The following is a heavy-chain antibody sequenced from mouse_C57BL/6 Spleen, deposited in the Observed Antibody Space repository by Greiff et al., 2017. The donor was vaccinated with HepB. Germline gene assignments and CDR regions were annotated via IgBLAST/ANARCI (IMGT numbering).Heavy chain of an antibody. CDR2: IDPSDSYT. Sequence: QVQLQHPGAELVRPGPSVKLSCKASGYTFTSYWMHWVKQRPGQGLEWIGVIDPSDSYTNYNQKFKGKATLTVDTSSSTAYMQLSSLTSEDSAVYYCAKPAVWGQGTTLTVSS. CDR3: AKPAV. CDR1: GYTFTSYW. V-gene: IGHV1-59*01. J-gene: IGHJ2*01.